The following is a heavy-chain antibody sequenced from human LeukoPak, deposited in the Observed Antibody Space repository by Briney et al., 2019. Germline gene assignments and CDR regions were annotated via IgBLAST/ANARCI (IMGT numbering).Heavy chain of an antibody. D-gene: IGHD2-15*01. Sequence: KPGGSLRLSCAASGFTFSSYEMNWVRQAPGKGLEWVSSISSSSSYIYYADSVEGRFTISRDNAKNSLYLQMNSLGAEDTAVYYCASDPGSGGSCWGQGTLVTVSS. CDR1: GFTFSSYE. CDR3: ASDPGSGGSC. CDR2: ISSSSSYI. V-gene: IGHV3-21*01. J-gene: IGHJ4*02.